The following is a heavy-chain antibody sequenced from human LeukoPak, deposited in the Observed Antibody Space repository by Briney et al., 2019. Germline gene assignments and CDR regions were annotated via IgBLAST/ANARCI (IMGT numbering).Heavy chain of an antibody. CDR2: TNHSGST. CDR3: ARRPYHYDIIGPI. D-gene: IGHD3-22*01. V-gene: IGHV4-34*01. CDR1: GGSFSGYY. J-gene: IGHJ3*02. Sequence: SETLSLTCAVYGGSFSGYYWSWIRQPPGKGLEWIGETNHSGSTNYNPSLKSRVTISVDTSKNQFSLKLSSVTAADTAVYYCARRPYHYDIIGPIWGRGTMVTVSS.